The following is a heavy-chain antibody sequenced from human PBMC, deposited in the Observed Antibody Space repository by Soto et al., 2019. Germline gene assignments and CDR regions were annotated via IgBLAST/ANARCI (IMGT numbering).Heavy chain of an antibody. CDR3: TIEHYDFWSGSNPLYGMDV. Sequence: GGSLRLSCTASGFTFGDYAMSWFRQAPGKGLEWVGFIRSKAYGGTTEYAASVKGRFTISRDDSKSIAYLQMNSLKTEDTAVYYCTIEHYDFWSGSNPLYGMDVWGQGTTVTVSS. J-gene: IGHJ6*02. D-gene: IGHD3-3*01. V-gene: IGHV3-49*03. CDR2: IRSKAYGGTT. CDR1: GFTFGDYA.